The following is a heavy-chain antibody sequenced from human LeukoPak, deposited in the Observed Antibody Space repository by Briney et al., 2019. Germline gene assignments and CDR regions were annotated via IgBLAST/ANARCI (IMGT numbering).Heavy chain of an antibody. CDR3: ARDLGWFDP. CDR2: IYTSGST. J-gene: IGHJ5*02. CDR1: GGSIRSYY. D-gene: IGHD7-27*01. V-gene: IGHV4-4*09. Sequence: SETLSLTCTVSGGSIRSYYWSWIRRPPGKGLEWIGYIYTSGSTNYNASLKSRVTISVDTSKNQFSLKLSSVTAADPAVYYCARDLGWFDPWGQGTLVTVSS.